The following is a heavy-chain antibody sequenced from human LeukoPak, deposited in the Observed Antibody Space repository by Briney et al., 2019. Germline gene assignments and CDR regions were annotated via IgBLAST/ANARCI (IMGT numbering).Heavy chain of an antibody. CDR3: ARPGSRIAAAGKNSFDY. Sequence: GGSLRLSCAASGFTFSSYAMHWVRQAPGKGLEYVSVISSNGNITFYANSVKGRFTIPRDNSKNTLYLQMRRLRAKDMAVYYCARPGSRIAAAGKNSFDYWRQGTLVTVSS. J-gene: IGHJ4*02. CDR1: GFTFSSYA. V-gene: IGHV3-64*01. CDR2: ISSNGNIT. D-gene: IGHD6-13*01.